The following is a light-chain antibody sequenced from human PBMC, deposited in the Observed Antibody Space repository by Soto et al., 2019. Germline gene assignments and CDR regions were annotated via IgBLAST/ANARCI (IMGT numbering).Light chain of an antibody. J-gene: IGLJ1*01. Sequence: QSALTQPASVSGSPGQSITISCTGTSSDVGGYNYVSWYQQHPGKAPKLMIYDVSNRPSGVSNRFSGSKSGNTAFLTISGLQAEAEADYYRSSYTGSSTYVFGTGTKITVL. CDR2: DVS. CDR3: SSYTGSSTYV. V-gene: IGLV2-14*01. CDR1: SSDVGGYNY.